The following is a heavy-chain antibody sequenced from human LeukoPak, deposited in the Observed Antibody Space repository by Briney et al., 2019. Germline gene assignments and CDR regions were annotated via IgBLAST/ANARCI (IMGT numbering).Heavy chain of an antibody. CDR2: ISAHNGNT. D-gene: IGHD4/OR15-4a*01. V-gene: IGHV1-18*04. CDR3: ARKYGGFDY. J-gene: IGHJ4*02. CDR1: GYTFTSYG. Sequence: GASVKVSCKASGYTFTSYGIIWVRQAPGQGLEWMGWISAHNGNTEYTQEFQGRVTMTTDTSTSTAYMELRSLRSDDTAVYYCARKYGGFDYWGQGTLVTVSS.